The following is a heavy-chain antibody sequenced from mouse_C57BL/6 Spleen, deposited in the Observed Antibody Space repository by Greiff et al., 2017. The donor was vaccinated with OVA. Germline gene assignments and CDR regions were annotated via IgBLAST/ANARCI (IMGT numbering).Heavy chain of an antibody. CDR1: GYPFTDHT. Sequence: VKLQESDAELVKPGASVKISCKVSGYPFTDHTIHWMKQRPEQGLEWIGYIYPRDVSTKYNEKFKGKATLTADKSSSTAYMQLNSLTSEDSAVYFCARMGLWYLDYWGQGTTLTVSS. D-gene: IGHD2-1*01. J-gene: IGHJ2*01. V-gene: IGHV1-78*01. CDR3: ARMGLWYLDY. CDR2: IYPRDVST.